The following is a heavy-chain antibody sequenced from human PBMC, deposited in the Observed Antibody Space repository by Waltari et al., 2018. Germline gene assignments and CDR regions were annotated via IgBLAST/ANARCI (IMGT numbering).Heavy chain of an antibody. CDR2: INIDGGYI. CDR1: GFTFGDYW. Sequence: EVQLVESGGGLVQPGGSLRLSCAASGFTFGDYWLPWVRQVPGKGLEWVARINIDGGYISYADSVKGRFTISRDNAKNTVFLQLNSLRAEDTAVYYCARKGGRGYPYGPFYYDYWGRGTLVTVSS. D-gene: IGHD5-18*01. J-gene: IGHJ4*02. V-gene: IGHV3-74*01. CDR3: ARKGGRGYPYGPFYYDY.